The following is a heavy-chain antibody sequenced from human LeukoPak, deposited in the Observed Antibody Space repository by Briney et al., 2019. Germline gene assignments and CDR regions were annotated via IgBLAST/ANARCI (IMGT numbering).Heavy chain of an antibody. CDR3: ASSSVVVTPNFDY. Sequence: SETLSLTCTVSGGSISSGGYYWSWIRQHPGKGLEWIGYIYYSGSTYYNPSLKSRVTISVDTSKNQFSLKPSSVTAADTAVYYCASSSVVVTPNFDYWGQGTLVTVSS. CDR1: GGSISSGGYY. V-gene: IGHV4-31*03. D-gene: IGHD2-21*02. J-gene: IGHJ4*02. CDR2: IYYSGST.